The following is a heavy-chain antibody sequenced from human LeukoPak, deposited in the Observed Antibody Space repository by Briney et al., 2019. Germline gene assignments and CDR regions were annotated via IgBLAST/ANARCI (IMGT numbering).Heavy chain of an antibody. CDR2: INPNSGGT. J-gene: IGHJ4*02. CDR3: AREYSSSWYGCFDY. Sequence: ASVKVSCKASGYTFTGYYTHWVRQAPGQGLEWMGRINPNSGGTNYAQKFQGRVTMTRDTSISTAYMELSRLRSDDTAVYYCAREYSSSWYGCFDYWGQGTLVTVSS. CDR1: GYTFTGYY. D-gene: IGHD6-13*01. V-gene: IGHV1-2*06.